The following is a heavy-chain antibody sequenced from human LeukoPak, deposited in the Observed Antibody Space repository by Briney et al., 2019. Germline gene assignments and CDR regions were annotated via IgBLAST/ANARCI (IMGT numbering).Heavy chain of an antibody. J-gene: IGHJ6*03. CDR3: AKDPGIAGFYYYYYYMDV. D-gene: IGHD6-13*01. V-gene: IGHV3-23*01. CDR1: GFTFSSYA. CDR2: ISGSGGST. Sequence: GGSLRLSCAASGFTFSSYAMSWVRQAPGKGLEWVSAISGSGGSTYYADSVKGRSTISRDNSKNTLYLQMNSLRAEDTAVYYCAKDPGIAGFYYYYYYMDVWGKGTTVTVSS.